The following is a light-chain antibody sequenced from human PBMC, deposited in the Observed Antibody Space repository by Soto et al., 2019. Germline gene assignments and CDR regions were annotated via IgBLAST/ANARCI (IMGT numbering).Light chain of an antibody. J-gene: IGKJ1*01. CDR2: GAS. V-gene: IGKV3-20*01. CDR3: QQYGSSPPT. Sequence: EIVLTQSPGTLSLAAGERATLSCRASQSVSSSCLAWYQQKPGQAPRLLIYGASSRATGIPDRFSGSGSGTDFTLTISRLEPEDFAVYYCQQYGSSPPTFGQGTKVEIK. CDR1: QSVSSSC.